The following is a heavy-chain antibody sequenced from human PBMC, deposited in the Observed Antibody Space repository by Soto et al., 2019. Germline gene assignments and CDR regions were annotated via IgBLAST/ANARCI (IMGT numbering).Heavy chain of an antibody. V-gene: IGHV1-2*04. Sequence: GASVKVSCKASGYTFTGYYMHWVRQAPGQGLEWMGWINPNSGGTNYAQKFQGWVTMTRDTSISTAYMELSRLRSDDTAVYYCARARVWFGELFPYYYGMDVWGQGTTVTVSS. J-gene: IGHJ6*02. CDR2: INPNSGGT. D-gene: IGHD3-10*01. CDR1: GYTFTGYY. CDR3: ARARVWFGELFPYYYGMDV.